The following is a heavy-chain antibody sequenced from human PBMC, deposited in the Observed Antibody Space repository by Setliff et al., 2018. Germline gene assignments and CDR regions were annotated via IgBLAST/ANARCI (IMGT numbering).Heavy chain of an antibody. CDR1: GGSISTYY. CDR3: ARGGTFRYFDY. J-gene: IGHJ4*02. Sequence: SETLSLTCTVSGGSISTYYWSWIRQPPGKGLEYIGFVYYNGMANYSPSLKSRVTVSIDTSKSQFSLNLRSVTAADTAVYYCARGGTFRYFDYWGQGTPVTV. D-gene: IGHD5-12*01. V-gene: IGHV4-59*01. CDR2: VYYNGMA.